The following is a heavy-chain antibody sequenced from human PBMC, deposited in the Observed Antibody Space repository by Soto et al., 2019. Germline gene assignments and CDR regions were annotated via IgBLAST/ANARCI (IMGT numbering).Heavy chain of an antibody. J-gene: IGHJ1*01. CDR3: TLTYHDGSESYYFQY. V-gene: IGHV3-48*01. D-gene: IGHD3-10*01. Sequence: GSLRLSCAASGFTFSTYSMNWVRQAPGKGLEWVSYISSSSSTIFYTDSVKGRFTVSRDNAKNSLYLQMNSLEIEDTAVYYCTLTYHDGSESYYFQYWGQGTLVTVSS. CDR2: ISSSSSTI. CDR1: GFTFSTYS.